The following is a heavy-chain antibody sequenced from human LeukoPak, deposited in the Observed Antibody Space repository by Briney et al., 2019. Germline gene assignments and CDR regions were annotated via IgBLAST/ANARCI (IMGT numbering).Heavy chain of an antibody. CDR2: IRYDGSNK. Sequence: PGGSLRLSCAASGFTFSSYGMHWVRQAPGKGLEWVAFIRYDGSNKYYADSVKGRFTISRDNSKNTLYLQMNSLRAEDTAVYYCALFGEGHDYSKPPDYWGQGTLVTVSS. CDR1: GFTFSSYG. D-gene: IGHD4-11*01. V-gene: IGHV3-30*02. J-gene: IGHJ4*02. CDR3: ALFGEGHDYSKPPDY.